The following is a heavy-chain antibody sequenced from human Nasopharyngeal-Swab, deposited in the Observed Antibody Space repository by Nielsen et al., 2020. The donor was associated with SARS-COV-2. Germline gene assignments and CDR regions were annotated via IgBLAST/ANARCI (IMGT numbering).Heavy chain of an antibody. V-gene: IGHV1-2*06. CDR3: ARGVGSGSYYTYWYFEL. CDR1: GYTFTGYY. J-gene: IGHJ2*01. D-gene: IGHD3-10*01. Sequence: ASVKVSCKASGYTFTGYYMHWVRQAPGQGLEWMGRINPNSGGTNYAQKFQGRVTMTRDTSISTAYMELSRLRSDDTAVYYCARGVGSGSYYTYWYFELWGRGTLVTVSS. CDR2: INPNSGGT.